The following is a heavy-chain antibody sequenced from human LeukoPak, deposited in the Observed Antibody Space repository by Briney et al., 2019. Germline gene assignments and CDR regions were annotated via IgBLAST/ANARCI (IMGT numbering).Heavy chain of an antibody. D-gene: IGHD2-2*01. J-gene: IGHJ4*02. CDR2: ISGSGGST. V-gene: IGHV3-23*01. Sequence: GGSLRLSCAASGFTFSSYAMSWVRQAPGKGLEWVSAISGSGGSTYYADSVKGRFTISRDNSKNTLCLQMNSLRAEDTAVYYCAKDLGPRSFIVVVPAAITFDYWGQGTLVTVSS. CDR3: AKDLGPRSFIVVVPAAITFDY. CDR1: GFTFSSYA.